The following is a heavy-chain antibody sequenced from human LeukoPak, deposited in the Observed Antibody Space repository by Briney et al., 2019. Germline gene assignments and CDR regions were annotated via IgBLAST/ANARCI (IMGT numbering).Heavy chain of an antibody. V-gene: IGHV3-53*01. CDR2: IYSSVT. Sequence: GGSLRLSCTVSGFTVSSNSMSWIRQAPGKGREWVSFIYSSVTHYSDSVKGRFTISRDNSRNTLFLQMNSLRAEDTAVYYCARRAGAYSHPYDYWGQGTLVTVSS. CDR3: ARRAGAYSHPYDY. D-gene: IGHD4/OR15-4a*01. CDR1: GFTVSSNS. J-gene: IGHJ4*02.